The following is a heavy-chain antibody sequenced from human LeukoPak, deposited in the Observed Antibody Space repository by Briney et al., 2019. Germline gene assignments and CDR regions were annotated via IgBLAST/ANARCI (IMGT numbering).Heavy chain of an antibody. D-gene: IGHD6-19*01. CDR2: INTDGITT. CDR3: ARICGWTVVEDY. Sequence: TGGSLRLSCATSGFTFSTHFMSWVRQAPGKGLVWVSRINTDGITTDYADSVKGRFTISRDNAKNTLYLQMNSLRAEDTADYYCARICGWTVVEDYWGQGTMVTVSS. V-gene: IGHV3-74*01. J-gene: IGHJ4*02. CDR1: GFTFSTHF.